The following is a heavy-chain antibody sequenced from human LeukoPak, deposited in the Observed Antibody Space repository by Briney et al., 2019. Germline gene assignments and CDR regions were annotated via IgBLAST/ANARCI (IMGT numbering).Heavy chain of an antibody. CDR1: GYSFTSYW. CDR2: IYPGDSDT. D-gene: IGHD6-13*01. Sequence: GESLQISCKGSGYSFTSYWIGWVRQMPGKGLEWMGIIYPGDSDTSYNPSFQGQVTISAYKSISTAYMQWSSLKASDTAMYYCARRAGYSSSWYYFDSRGQGTLVTVPS. CDR3: ARRAGYSSSWYYFDS. V-gene: IGHV5-51*01. J-gene: IGHJ4*02.